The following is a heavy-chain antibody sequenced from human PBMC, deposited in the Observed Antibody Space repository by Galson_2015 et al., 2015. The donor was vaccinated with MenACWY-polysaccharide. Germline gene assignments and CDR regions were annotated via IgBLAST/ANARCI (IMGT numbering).Heavy chain of an antibody. CDR3: AHKPYSGYPYTSGAFDI. V-gene: IGHV2-5*02. CDR2: ISWDDDK. Sequence: PALVKPTQTLTLTCTFSGFSLTTSGVGVGWIRQPPGKALEWLALISWDDDKRYSPSLKSRLTITKDTSKNQVVLTMTNMDPVDTATYYCAHKPYSGYPYTSGAFDIWGQGTMVTVSS. J-gene: IGHJ3*02. CDR1: GFSLTTSGVG. D-gene: IGHD5-12*01.